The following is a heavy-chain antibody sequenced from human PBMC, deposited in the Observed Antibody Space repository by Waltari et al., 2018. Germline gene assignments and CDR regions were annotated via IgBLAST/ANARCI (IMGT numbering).Heavy chain of an antibody. CDR1: GFTFSSFW. D-gene: IGHD7-27*01. Sequence: EEQLVESGGGLVQPGDSLRLSCAASGFTFSSFWMNWVRQAPGKGPLWVSRISTDASDTTYADSVKGRFTISRDNARNTLYLQMNRLRAEDTAVYFCARDVTNWGYPPEGFDYWGQGTLVTVSS. V-gene: IGHV3-74*03. J-gene: IGHJ4*02. CDR3: ARDVTNWGYPPEGFDY. CDR2: ISTDASDT.